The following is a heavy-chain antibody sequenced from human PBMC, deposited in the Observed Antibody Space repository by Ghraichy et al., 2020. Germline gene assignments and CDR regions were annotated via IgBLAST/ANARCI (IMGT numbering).Heavy chain of an antibody. V-gene: IGHV1-18*01. D-gene: IGHD1-7*01. CDR1: GYTFPKYG. J-gene: IGHJ5*02. CDR2: INTYDGHA. CDR3: ARDWDYSWFDP. Sequence: ASVKVSCKASGYTFPKYGISWVRQAPGQGLEWVGWINTYDGHANYAQKFQDRVAITTDTSASTAYMELRSLRSDDTAVYYCARDWDYSWFDPWGQGTLVTVPS.